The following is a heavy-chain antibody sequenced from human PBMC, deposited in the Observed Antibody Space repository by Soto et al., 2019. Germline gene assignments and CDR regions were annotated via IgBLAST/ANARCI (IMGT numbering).Heavy chain of an antibody. J-gene: IGHJ4*02. CDR1: GYTFTTYG. Sequence: QVQLVQSGAEVKKPGASVKVSCKASGYTFTTYGISWVRQAPGQGPEWMGWINTYNGDTKCAQKFQGRVTVTTDSSTSKAYLELRSLRSDDTAVYYCAREYCRGGACYGPDYWGRGTLVTVSS. D-gene: IGHD2-15*01. CDR3: AREYCRGGACYGPDY. CDR2: INTYNGDT. V-gene: IGHV1-18*01.